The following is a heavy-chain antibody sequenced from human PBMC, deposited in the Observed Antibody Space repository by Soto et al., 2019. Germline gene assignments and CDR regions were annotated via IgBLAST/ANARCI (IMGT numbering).Heavy chain of an antibody. Sequence: HPGGSLRLSCAASGFTFSSYAMHWVRQAPGKGLEWVAVISYDGSNKYYADSVKGRFTISRDNSKNTLYLQMNSLRAEDTAVYYCAREEGYYDSSGYFIDYWGQGTLVTVSS. V-gene: IGHV3-30-3*01. CDR3: AREEGYYDSSGYFIDY. CDR2: ISYDGSNK. J-gene: IGHJ4*02. CDR1: GFTFSSYA. D-gene: IGHD3-22*01.